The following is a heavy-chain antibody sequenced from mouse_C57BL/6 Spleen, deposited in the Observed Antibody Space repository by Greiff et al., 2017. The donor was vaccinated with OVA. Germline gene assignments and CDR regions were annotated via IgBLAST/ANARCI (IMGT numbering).Heavy chain of an antibody. D-gene: IGHD4-1*01. CDR2: INPNNGGT. CDR1: GYTFTDYN. J-gene: IGHJ1*03. CDR3: ARRNWDEWYFDV. V-gene: IGHV1-22*01. Sequence: EVQLQQSGPELVKPGASVKMSCKASGYTFTDYNMHWVKQSHGKSLEWIGYINPNNGGTSYNQKFKGKATLTVNKSSSTAYMELRSLTSEDSAVYYCARRNWDEWYFDVWGTGTTVTVSS.